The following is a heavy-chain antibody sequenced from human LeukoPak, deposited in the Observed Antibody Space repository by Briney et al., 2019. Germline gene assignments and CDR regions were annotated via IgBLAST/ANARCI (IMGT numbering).Heavy chain of an antibody. Sequence: PGGSLRLSCAASEFSVGSNYMTWVRQAPGKGLEWVSGINWNGGSTGYADSVKGRFTISRDNAKNSLYLQMNSLRAEDTALYYCARVPYYYDSSGYYFDYWGQGTLVTVSS. V-gene: IGHV3-20*04. CDR3: ARVPYYYDSSGYYFDY. J-gene: IGHJ4*02. D-gene: IGHD3-22*01. CDR2: INWNGGST. CDR1: EFSVGSNY.